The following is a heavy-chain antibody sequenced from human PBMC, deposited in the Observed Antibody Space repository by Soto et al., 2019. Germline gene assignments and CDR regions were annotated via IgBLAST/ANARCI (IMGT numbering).Heavy chain of an antibody. CDR1: GFTFDDYG. V-gene: IGHV3-20*01. Sequence: GGSLRLSCAASGFTFDDYGMSWVRQAPGKGLEWVSGINWNGGSTGYADSVKGRFTISRDNAKNSLYLQMNSLRAEDTALYHCARAIKFGVVTQTEYYFDYWGQGTLVTVSS. D-gene: IGHD3-3*01. J-gene: IGHJ4*02. CDR2: INWNGGST. CDR3: ARAIKFGVVTQTEYYFDY.